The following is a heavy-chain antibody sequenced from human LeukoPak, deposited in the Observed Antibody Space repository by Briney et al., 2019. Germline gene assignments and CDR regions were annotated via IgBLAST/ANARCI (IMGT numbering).Heavy chain of an antibody. D-gene: IGHD6-19*01. Sequence: ASVTVSCKASGYTFTGYYMHWVRQAPGQGLEGMGWINPNSGGTNYAQKFQGRVTMTRDTSISTAYMELSRLRSDDTAVYYCARDFRRAVAGTGRRDYFDYWGQGTLVTVSS. V-gene: IGHV1-2*02. J-gene: IGHJ4*02. CDR2: INPNSGGT. CDR1: GYTFTGYY. CDR3: ARDFRRAVAGTGRRDYFDY.